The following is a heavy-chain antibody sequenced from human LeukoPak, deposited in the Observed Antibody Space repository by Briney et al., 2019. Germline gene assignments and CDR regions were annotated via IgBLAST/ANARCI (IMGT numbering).Heavy chain of an antibody. J-gene: IGHJ4*02. CDR1: GFTVSSNY. V-gene: IGHV3-53*01. CDR3: ARVRPGSSWTLDY. D-gene: IGHD6-13*01. Sequence: GGSLRLSCAASGFTVSSNYMSWVRQAPGKGLEWVSVIYSGDSTYYADSVKGRFTISRDNSENTLYLQMNSLRAENTAVYYCARVRPGSSWTLDYWGQGTLVTVSS. CDR2: IYSGDST.